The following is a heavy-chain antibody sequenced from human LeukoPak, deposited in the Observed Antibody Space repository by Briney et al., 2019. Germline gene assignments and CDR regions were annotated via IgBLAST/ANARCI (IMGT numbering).Heavy chain of an antibody. CDR2: INPNSGGT. D-gene: IGHD1-26*01. J-gene: IGHJ4*02. V-gene: IGHV1-2*02. CDR1: GYTFTGYY. CDR3: ARDMASGSYWVPRY. Sequence: GASVKVSCKASGYTFTGYYMHWVRQAPGQGLEWMGWINPNSGGTNYAQKFQGRVTMTRDTSISTAYMELSGLRSDDTAVYYCARDMASGSYWVPRYWGQGTLVTVSS.